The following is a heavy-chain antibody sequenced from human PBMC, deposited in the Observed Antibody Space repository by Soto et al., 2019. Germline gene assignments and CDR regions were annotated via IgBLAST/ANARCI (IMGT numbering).Heavy chain of an antibody. CDR2: ISGSGGST. D-gene: IGHD6-13*01. CDR3: TSPGGGSSWYFDY. V-gene: IGHV3-23*01. Sequence: EVQLLESGGGLVQPGGSLRLSCAASGFTFSSYAMSWVRQAPGKGLEWVSAISGSGGSTYYADSVKGRYNITRDNSKNPVYLQMNSLRAEDTAGYYCTSPGGGSSWYFDYWGQGTLVTVSS. J-gene: IGHJ4*02. CDR1: GFTFSSYA.